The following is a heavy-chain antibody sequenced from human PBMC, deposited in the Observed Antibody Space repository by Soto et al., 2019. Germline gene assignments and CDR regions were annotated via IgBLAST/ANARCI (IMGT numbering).Heavy chain of an antibody. D-gene: IGHD3-10*01. Sequence: EVRLLESGGGLVQPGGSLRLSCAASGFTFSVYAMSWARQAPGKGLEWVSIISDGGGSTYYADSVKGRFTISRDNSNNTLFLQMNSLRAEDTAVYYCANRRGFSFYYWGQGTLVTVSS. CDR1: GFTFSVYA. J-gene: IGHJ4*02. CDR2: ISDGGGST. CDR3: ANRRGFSFYY. V-gene: IGHV3-23*01.